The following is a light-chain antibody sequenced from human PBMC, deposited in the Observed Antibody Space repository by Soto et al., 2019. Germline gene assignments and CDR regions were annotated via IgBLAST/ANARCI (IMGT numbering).Light chain of an antibody. CDR2: EVN. Sequence: QSALTHPPSASGSPGQSVAISCTGTSSDVGGYNYVSWYQQHPGKAPKLMIYEVNKRPSGVPDRFSGSKSGNTASLTVSGLQAEDEADYYCSSYAGSSNVFGTGTKVTAL. CDR3: SSYAGSSNV. CDR1: SSDVGGYNY. J-gene: IGLJ1*01. V-gene: IGLV2-8*01.